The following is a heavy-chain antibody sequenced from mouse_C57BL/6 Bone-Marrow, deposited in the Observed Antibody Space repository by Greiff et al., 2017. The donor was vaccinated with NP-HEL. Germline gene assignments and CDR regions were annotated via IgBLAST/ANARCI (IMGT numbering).Heavy chain of an antibody. J-gene: IGHJ4*01. Sequence: QVQLQQPGAELVRPGTSVKLSCKASGYTFTSYWMHWVKQRPGQGLEWIGVIDPSDSYTNYNPKFKGKATLTVDTSSSTAYMQLSSLTSEDSAVYYCARGLPRMDYWGQGTSVTVSS. CDR2: IDPSDSYT. CDR1: GYTFTSYW. CDR3: ARGLPRMDY. D-gene: IGHD2-4*01. V-gene: IGHV1-59*01.